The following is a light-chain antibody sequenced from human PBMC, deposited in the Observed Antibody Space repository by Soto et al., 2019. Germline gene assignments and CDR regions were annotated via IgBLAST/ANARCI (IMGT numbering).Light chain of an antibody. CDR3: QQYGRSPRT. J-gene: IGKJ1*01. CDR2: AAS. V-gene: IGKV3-20*01. Sequence: EIVLTQSPGTLSLSPGERATLSCRASQIVDGNSLTWYQQKPGQAPRVLFYAASNRATGIPDRFSGSGSGTDFTLTISRLEPEDLAVYYCQQYGRSPRTFGQGTKVEMK. CDR1: QIVDGNS.